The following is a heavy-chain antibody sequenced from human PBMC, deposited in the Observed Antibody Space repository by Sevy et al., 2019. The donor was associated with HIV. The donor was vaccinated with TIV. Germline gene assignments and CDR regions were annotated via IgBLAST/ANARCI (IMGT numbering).Heavy chain of an antibody. J-gene: IGHJ6*02. Sequence: GGSLRLSCAASGFTFSNYWMTWVRQAPGKGLEWVANIKREGSESYYVASVKGGFTMSRDNAKNSLYLQMNSLRADDTAVYYCARDCSSTTCLWGLDVWGQGTTVTVSS. CDR3: ARDCSSTTCLWGLDV. V-gene: IGHV3-7*03. CDR2: IKREGSES. D-gene: IGHD2-2*01. CDR1: GFTFSNYW.